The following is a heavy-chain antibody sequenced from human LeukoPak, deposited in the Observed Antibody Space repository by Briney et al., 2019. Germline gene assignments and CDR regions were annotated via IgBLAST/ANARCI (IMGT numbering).Heavy chain of an antibody. V-gene: IGHV3-30-3*01. D-gene: IGHD3-22*01. CDR1: GFTFSSYP. Sequence: GRSLRLSCAASGFTFSSYPMHWGRQAPGKGLGRVAVISYDGSNKYYADSVKRRFTISRDNSKNTLYLQMNSLRAEDTAVYYCAREYDSSGYYYENWFDPWGQGTLVTVSS. J-gene: IGHJ5*02. CDR3: AREYDSSGYYYENWFDP. CDR2: ISYDGSNK.